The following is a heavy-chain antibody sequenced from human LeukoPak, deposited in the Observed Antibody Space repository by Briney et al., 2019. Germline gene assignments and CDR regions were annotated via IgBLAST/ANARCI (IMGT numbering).Heavy chain of an antibody. CDR2: IYYSGST. V-gene: IGHV4-59*08. D-gene: IGHD6-25*01. Sequence: SETLSLTCTVSGGSISSYYWSWIRQPPGKGLEWIGYIYYSGSTNYNPSLKSRVTISVDTSKNQFSPKLSSVTAADTAVYYCARHAGGYTYFDYWGQGILVTVSS. J-gene: IGHJ4*02. CDR1: GGSISSYY. CDR3: ARHAGGYTYFDY.